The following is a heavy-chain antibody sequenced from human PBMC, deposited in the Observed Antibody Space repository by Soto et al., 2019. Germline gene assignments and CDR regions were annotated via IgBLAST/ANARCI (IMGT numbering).Heavy chain of an antibody. CDR2: IWYDGSNK. J-gene: IGHJ6*02. CDR1: GFTFSSYG. CDR3: ARSYMGGSSWYDYYYGMDV. V-gene: IGHV3-33*01. D-gene: IGHD6-13*01. Sequence: GGSLRLSCAASGFTFSSYGMHWVRQAPGKGLDWVAVIWYDGSNKYYADSVKGRFTISRDNSKNTLYPQMNSLRAEDTAVYYSARSYMGGSSWYDYYYGMDVWGQGTTVTVSS.